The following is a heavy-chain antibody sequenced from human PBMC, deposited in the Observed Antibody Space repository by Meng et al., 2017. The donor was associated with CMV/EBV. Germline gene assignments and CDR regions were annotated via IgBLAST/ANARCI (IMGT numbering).Heavy chain of an antibody. V-gene: IGHV3-48*04. D-gene: IGHD2-2*02. J-gene: IGHJ4*02. Sequence: GESLKISCAASGFTFSSYRMNWVRQAPGKGLEWVSYISSSSSTIYYADSVKGRFTISRDNAKNSLYLQMNSLRAEDTAVYYCARDLVEDIVVVPAAITFDYWGQGTLVTVSS. CDR3: ARDLVEDIVVVPAAITFDY. CDR1: GFTFSSYR. CDR2: ISSSSSTI.